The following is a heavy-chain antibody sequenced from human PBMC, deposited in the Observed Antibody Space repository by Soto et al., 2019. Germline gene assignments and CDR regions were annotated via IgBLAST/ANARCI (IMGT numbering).Heavy chain of an antibody. J-gene: IGHJ3*02. CDR2: IYHSGST. V-gene: IGHV4-4*02. D-gene: IGHD6-19*01. CDR3: ARVLRAVAGTLSAFDI. CDR1: GGSISSSSW. Sequence: SETLSLTWAVSGGSISSSSWWRWVRQPPGKGLEWIGEIYHSGSTNYNPSLKSRVTISVDKSKNQFSLKLRSVTAADTAVYYYARVLRAVAGTLSAFDIWGQGTMVTVSS.